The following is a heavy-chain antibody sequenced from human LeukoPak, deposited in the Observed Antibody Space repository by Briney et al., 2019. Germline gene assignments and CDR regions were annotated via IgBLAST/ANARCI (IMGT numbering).Heavy chain of an antibody. Sequence: GGSLRLSGAASGFTFSSYAMHWVRQAPGKGLEWVAVISYDGSNKYYADSVKGRFTISRDNSKNTLYLQMNSLRAEDTAVYYCARDSGSYGSGAFDIWGQGTMVTVSS. D-gene: IGHD3-10*01. CDR2: ISYDGSNK. J-gene: IGHJ3*02. V-gene: IGHV3-30*04. CDR1: GFTFSSYA. CDR3: ARDSGSYGSGAFDI.